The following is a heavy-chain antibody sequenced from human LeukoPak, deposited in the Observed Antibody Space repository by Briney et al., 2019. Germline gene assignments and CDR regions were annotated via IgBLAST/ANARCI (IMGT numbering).Heavy chain of an antibody. Sequence: NPSETLSLTCTVSGGSISIFYWSWIRQPAGKGLDWIGRIHSSGSINHNPSLKSRVTLSVDTSKNQFSLKLTSVAAADTAVYYCARGTFKDGLDVWGQGTTVTVSS. CDR3: ARGTFKDGLDV. J-gene: IGHJ6*02. V-gene: IGHV4-4*07. CDR1: GGSISIFY. CDR2: IHSSGSI. D-gene: IGHD2/OR15-2a*01.